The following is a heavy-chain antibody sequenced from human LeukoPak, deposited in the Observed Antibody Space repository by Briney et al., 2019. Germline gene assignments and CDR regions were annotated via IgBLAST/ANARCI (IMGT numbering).Heavy chain of an antibody. J-gene: IGHJ4*02. D-gene: IGHD2-15*01. Sequence: SETLPPTCAVYGGSFSGYYWSWIRHPPGKGLEWIGEINHSGSTNYNPSLKSRVTISVDTSKNQFSLKLSSVTAADTAVYYCARILLGYCSGGSCLNLYYFDYWGQGTLVTVSS. CDR2: INHSGST. CDR3: ARILLGYCSGGSCLNLYYFDY. CDR1: GGSFSGYY. V-gene: IGHV4-34*01.